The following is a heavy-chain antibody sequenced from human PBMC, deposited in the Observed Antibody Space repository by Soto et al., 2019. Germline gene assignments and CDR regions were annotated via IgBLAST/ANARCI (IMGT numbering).Heavy chain of an antibody. V-gene: IGHV1-69*13. Sequence: SVKVSCKASGGTFSSYAISWVRQAPGQGLEWMGGIIPIFGTANYAQKFQGRVTITADESTSTAYMELSSLRSEDTAVYYCVRGGHFWSGNKYGMDVWGQGTTVTVSS. CDR2: IIPIFGTA. CDR3: VRGGHFWSGNKYGMDV. J-gene: IGHJ6*02. D-gene: IGHD3-3*02. CDR1: GGTFSSYA.